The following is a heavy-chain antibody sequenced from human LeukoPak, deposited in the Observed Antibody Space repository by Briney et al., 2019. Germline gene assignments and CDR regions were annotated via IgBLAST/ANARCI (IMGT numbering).Heavy chain of an antibody. CDR3: AREGYYGSGSYLY. D-gene: IGHD3-10*01. V-gene: IGHV4-39*07. J-gene: IGHJ4*02. Sequence: PSETLSLTCTVSGGSISSSSYYWGWIRQPPGKGLEWIGSIYYSGSTYYNPSLKSRVTISVDTSKNQFSLKLSSVTAADTAVYYCAREGYYGSGSYLYWGQGTLVTVSS. CDR2: IYYSGST. CDR1: GGSISSSSYY.